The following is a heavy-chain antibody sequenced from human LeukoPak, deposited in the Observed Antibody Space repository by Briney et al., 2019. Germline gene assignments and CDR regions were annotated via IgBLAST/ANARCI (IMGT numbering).Heavy chain of an antibody. J-gene: IGHJ4*01. V-gene: IGHV3-7*01. CDR1: GFTFSDYW. CDR3: ARDRGGSGWYEFEC. D-gene: IGHD6-19*01. CDR2: IKQDGSEK. Sequence: PGGSLRLSCAASGFTFSDYWMSWVRQAPGKGLEWVANIKQDGSEKYYVDSVKGRFTISRDNAKNSLYLQMNSLRAEDTAVYYCARDRGGSGWYEFECWGHGTLVTVSS.